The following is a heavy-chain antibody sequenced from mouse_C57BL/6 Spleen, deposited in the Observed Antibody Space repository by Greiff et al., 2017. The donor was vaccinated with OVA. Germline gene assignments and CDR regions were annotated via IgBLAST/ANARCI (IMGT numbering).Heavy chain of an antibody. V-gene: IGHV1-18*01. D-gene: IGHD2-5*01. Sequence: EVQLQQSGPELVKPGASVKIPCKASGYTFTDYNMDWVKQSHGKSLEWIGDINPNNGGTIYNQKFKGKATLTVDKSSSTAYMELRSLTSEDTAVYYCARSGAYSNYGAWFAYWGQGTLVTVSA. J-gene: IGHJ3*01. CDR1: GYTFTDYN. CDR3: ARSGAYSNYGAWFAY. CDR2: INPNNGGT.